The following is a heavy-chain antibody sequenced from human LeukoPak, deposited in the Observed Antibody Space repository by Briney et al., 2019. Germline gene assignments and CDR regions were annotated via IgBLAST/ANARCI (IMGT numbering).Heavy chain of an antibody. CDR2: IVDDGSNK. D-gene: IGHD3-22*01. CDR3: ARGGVKGYYDSSGYDY. Sequence: GRSLRLSCAASGFTFSSEAFHWVRQAPGKGLEWVAAIVDDGSNKYYADSVKGRFTISRDNSKNTLYLQMNSLRAEDAAVYYCARGGVKGYYDSSGYDYWGQGTLVTVSS. CDR1: GFTFSSEA. J-gene: IGHJ4*02. V-gene: IGHV3-30*19.